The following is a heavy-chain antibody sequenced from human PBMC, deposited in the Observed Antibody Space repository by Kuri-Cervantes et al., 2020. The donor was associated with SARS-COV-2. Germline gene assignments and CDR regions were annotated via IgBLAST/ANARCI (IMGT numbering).Heavy chain of an antibody. CDR3: ARGALICGSSSCHGDFDL. CDR2: ISYDGTNK. V-gene: IGHV3-30*04. J-gene: IGHJ2*01. Sequence: GGSLRLSCAASGFRLSSYAMHWVRQAPGKGLEWVAVISYDGTNKYYGDSVRGRFTISRDNSKNTLHLQMNSLRTEDTAVHYCARGALICGSSSCHGDFDLWGRGTLVTVSS. D-gene: IGHD2-2*01. CDR1: GFRLSSYA.